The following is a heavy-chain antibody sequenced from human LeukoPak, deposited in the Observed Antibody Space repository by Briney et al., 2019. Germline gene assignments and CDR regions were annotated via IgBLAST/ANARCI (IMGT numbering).Heavy chain of an antibody. CDR3: TTPTGYLWVAFDY. V-gene: IGHV3-15*01. Sequence: GGSLRLSCAASGFTFSNAWMSWVRQAPGKGLEWVGRIKSKTDGGTTDYAAPVKGRFTISRDDSKNTLYLQMNSLKTEDTAVYYCTTPTGYLWVAFDYWGQGTLVTVSS. D-gene: IGHD3-9*01. J-gene: IGHJ4*02. CDR2: IKSKTDGGTT. CDR1: GFTFSNAW.